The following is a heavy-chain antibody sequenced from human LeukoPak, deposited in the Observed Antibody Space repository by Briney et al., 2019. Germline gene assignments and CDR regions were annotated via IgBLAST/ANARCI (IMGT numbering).Heavy chain of an antibody. CDR2: IYWDDDK. CDR1: GGSISSYYW. V-gene: IGHV2-5*08. D-gene: IGHD3-9*01. CDR3: AHSPYDILTGYVYNWFDP. Sequence: TLSLTCTVSGGSISSYYWSWIRQPPGKALEWLALIYWDDDKRYSPSLKSRLTITKDTSKNQVVLTMTNMDPVDTATYYCAHSPYDILTGYVYNWFDPWGQGTLVTVSS. J-gene: IGHJ5*02.